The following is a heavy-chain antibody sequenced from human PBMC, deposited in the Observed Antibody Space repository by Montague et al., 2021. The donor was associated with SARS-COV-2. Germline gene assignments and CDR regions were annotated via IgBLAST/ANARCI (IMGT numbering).Heavy chain of an antibody. CDR2: IYNTGST. D-gene: IGHD5-24*01. V-gene: IGHV4-28*01. CDR1: GYSISSSNW. J-gene: IGHJ4*02. Sequence: SETLSLTCAVSGYSISSSNWWGWIRQAPGRGLEWIGYIYNTGSTYYNPSHKRRVTMSVDKSNNLFPLELSSVTAVDTAVYYCAKSADHNYFLDSWGQGTLVTVSS. CDR3: AKSADHNYFLDS.